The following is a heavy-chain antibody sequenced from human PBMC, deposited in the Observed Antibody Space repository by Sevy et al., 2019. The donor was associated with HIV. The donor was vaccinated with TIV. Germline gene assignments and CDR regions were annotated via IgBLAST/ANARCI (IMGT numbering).Heavy chain of an antibody. CDR1: GYTLTELS. CDR2: FDPEDGET. CDR3: ATVGYSRTAFDI. Sequence: ASVKVSCKVSGYTLTELSMHWVRQAPGKWLEWMGGFDPEDGETIYAQKFQGRVTMTEDTSTDTAYMELSSLRSEDTAVYFCATVGYSRTAFDIWGQGTMVTVSS. J-gene: IGHJ3*02. D-gene: IGHD4-4*01. V-gene: IGHV1-24*01.